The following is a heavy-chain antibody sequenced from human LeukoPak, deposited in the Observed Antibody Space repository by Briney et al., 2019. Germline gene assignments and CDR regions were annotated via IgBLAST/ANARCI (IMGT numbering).Heavy chain of an antibody. CDR3: ARDLSKPPHHFDY. CDR1: GYTFDSYL. CDR2: INPSDGSA. V-gene: IGHV1-46*02. J-gene: IGHJ4*02. Sequence: ASVKVSCKASGYTFDSYLIHWVRQAPGQGLEWVGVINPSDGSANYAQKFQGRVAMTRHMSTTTVYIELRSLRSEDTAIFYCARDLSKPPHHFDYWGLGTLVTVSS.